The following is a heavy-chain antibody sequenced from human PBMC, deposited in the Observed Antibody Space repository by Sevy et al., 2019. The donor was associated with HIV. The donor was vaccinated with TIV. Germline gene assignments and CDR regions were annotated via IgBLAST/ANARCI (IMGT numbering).Heavy chain of an antibody. V-gene: IGHV3-23*01. J-gene: IGHJ4*02. Sequence: GGSLRLSCAASGFAFSNYYAMHWVRQAPGKGLEWVSGISGSGGSGDNTNYADSVKGRFTISRDDSKNSLYLQLNSLRTEDTAIYYCARQYHGSGYFDYWGQGTLVIVSS. D-gene: IGHD3-22*01. CDR1: GFAFSNYYA. CDR2: ISGSGGSGDNT. CDR3: ARQYHGSGYFDY.